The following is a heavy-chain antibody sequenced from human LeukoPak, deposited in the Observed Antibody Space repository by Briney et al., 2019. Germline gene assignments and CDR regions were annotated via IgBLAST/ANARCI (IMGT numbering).Heavy chain of an antibody. V-gene: IGHV1-69*13. CDR3: AREVGANPYYFDH. CDR2: IIPIFGTA. D-gene: IGHD1-26*01. J-gene: IGHJ4*02. Sequence: SVKVSCKASGGTFSSYAISWVRQAPGQGLEWMGGIIPIFGTANYAQKFQGRVTITADESTSTAYMELSSLRSEDTAVYYCAREVGANPYYFDHWGQGTLVTVSS. CDR1: GGTFSSYA.